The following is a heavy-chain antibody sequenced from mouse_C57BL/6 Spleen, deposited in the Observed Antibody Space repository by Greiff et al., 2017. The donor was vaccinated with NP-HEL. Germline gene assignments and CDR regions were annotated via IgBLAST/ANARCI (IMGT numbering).Heavy chain of an antibody. CDR2: IYPGNSDT. V-gene: IGHV1-5*01. CDR3: TRTITTVVVGPGYFDV. J-gene: IGHJ1*03. CDR1: GYTFTSYW. D-gene: IGHD1-1*01. Sequence: EVQLQESGTVLARPGASVKMSCKTSGYTFTSYWMHWVKQRPGQGLEWIGAIYPGNSDTSYNQKFKGKAKLTAVTSASTAYMELSSLTNEDSAVYYCTRTITTVVVGPGYFDVWGTGTTVTVSS.